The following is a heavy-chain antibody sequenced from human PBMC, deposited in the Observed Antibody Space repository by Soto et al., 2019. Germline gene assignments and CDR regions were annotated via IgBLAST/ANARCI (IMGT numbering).Heavy chain of an antibody. D-gene: IGHD6-6*01. V-gene: IGHV3-21*01. CDR3: AREVGAARLTAVDY. J-gene: IGHJ4*02. CDR2: ISSSSSYI. Sequence: EVQLVESGGGLVKPGGSLRLSCAASGFTFSSYSMNWVRQAPGKGLEWVSSISSSSSYIYYADSVKGRFTISRDNAKNSLYLQMNSLRAEDTAVYYCAREVGAARLTAVDYWGQGTLVTVSS. CDR1: GFTFSSYS.